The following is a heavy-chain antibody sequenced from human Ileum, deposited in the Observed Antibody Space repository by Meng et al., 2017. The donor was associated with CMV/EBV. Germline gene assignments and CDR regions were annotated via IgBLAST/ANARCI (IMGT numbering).Heavy chain of an antibody. CDR1: GFTFSSYG. D-gene: IGHD2-2*01. CDR2: IRYDGSNK. Sequence: GESLKISCAASGFTFSSYGMHWVRQAPGKGLEWVAFIRYDGSNKYYADSVKGRFTISRDNSKNTLYLQRNSLRAEDTAVYYCAKDQRVPAATGYWGQGTLVTVSS. J-gene: IGHJ4*02. V-gene: IGHV3-30*02. CDR3: AKDQRVPAATGY.